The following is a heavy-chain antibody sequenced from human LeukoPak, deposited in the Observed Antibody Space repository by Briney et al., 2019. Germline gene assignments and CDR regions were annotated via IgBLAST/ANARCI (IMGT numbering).Heavy chain of an antibody. CDR1: GYSFTDYH. CDR3: ARALYSGYDYAWFDP. Sequence: ASVKVSCKASGYSFTDYHVHWVRQAPGQGLEWVGWINPNSGGTNYAQKFQGWVTMTRDTSISTAYMELSRLRSDDTAVYYCARALYSGYDYAWFDPWGQGTLATVSS. V-gene: IGHV1-2*04. J-gene: IGHJ5*02. CDR2: INPNSGGT. D-gene: IGHD5-12*01.